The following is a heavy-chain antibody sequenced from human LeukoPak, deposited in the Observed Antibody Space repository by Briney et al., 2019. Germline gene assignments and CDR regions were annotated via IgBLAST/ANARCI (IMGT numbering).Heavy chain of an antibody. CDR1: GFTFSSYA. J-gene: IGHJ4*02. CDR2: ISYDGRNI. Sequence: GGSLRLSCAASGFTFSSYAMHWVRQAPGKGLEWVAVISYDGRNIHYPDSVKGRFTISRDISTDTLWLQMDSLRTEDTAVYYCAKGPLRGTAAAIDYWGQGTLVTVSS. V-gene: IGHV3-30*04. D-gene: IGHD2-2*01. CDR3: AKGPLRGTAAAIDY.